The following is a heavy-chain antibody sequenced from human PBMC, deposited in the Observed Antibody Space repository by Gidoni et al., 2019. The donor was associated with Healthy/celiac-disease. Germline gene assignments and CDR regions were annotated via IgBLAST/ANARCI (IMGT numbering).Heavy chain of an antibody. CDR1: GFTFSSYS. V-gene: IGHV3-48*01. CDR3: ARDRKRIYDYGDYSI. J-gene: IGHJ3*02. Sequence: EVQLVESGGGLVQPGGSLRLSCAASGFTFSSYSMNWVRQAPGKGLEWVSYISSSSSTIYYPDSVKGRFTISRDNAKNSLYLQMNSLRAEDTAVYYCARDRKRIYDYGDYSIWGQGTMVTVSS. D-gene: IGHD4-17*01. CDR2: ISSSSSTI.